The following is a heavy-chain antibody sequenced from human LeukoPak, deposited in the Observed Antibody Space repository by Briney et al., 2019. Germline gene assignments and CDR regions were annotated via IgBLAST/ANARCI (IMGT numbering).Heavy chain of an antibody. CDR1: GFTVSSNY. V-gene: IGHV3-53*01. CDR2: IYSGGTT. Sequence: GGSLRLSCAASGFTVSSNYMSWVRQAPGKGLEWVSVIYSGGTTYYADSVKGRFTIFRDNSKNTLYLQMNSLRAEDTAVYYCARDGDYDSSGYYQYYYYYGMDVWGRGTTVTVSS. D-gene: IGHD3-22*01. J-gene: IGHJ6*02. CDR3: ARDGDYDSSGYYQYYYYYGMDV.